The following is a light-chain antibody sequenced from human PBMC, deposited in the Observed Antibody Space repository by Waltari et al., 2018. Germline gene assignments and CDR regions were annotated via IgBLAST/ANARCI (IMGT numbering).Light chain of an antibody. J-gene: IGKJ2*01. CDR2: SAS. V-gene: IGKV1-39*01. CDR3: QQCYGLPYT. Sequence: DIQMTQSPSSLSASVGDRVTITCRASQNIDKYVSLYQQKPGKAPDLLIPSASTLQSNVPSRFSGSGSGTEFTLIINSLQPEDFGTYFCQQCYGLPYTFGQGTKVEI. CDR1: QNIDKY.